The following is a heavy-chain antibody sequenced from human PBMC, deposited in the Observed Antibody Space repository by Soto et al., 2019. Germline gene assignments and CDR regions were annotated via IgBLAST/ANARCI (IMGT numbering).Heavy chain of an antibody. Sequence: HLQLRESGSGLVKPSETLSLTCTVSGDSINSDGHSWSWIRHPPGEALEWIGYIYQTGTTQYNPSLSSRVSISADRSKNQFSLHLTSVTAADTAVYYCARAVFCTDGFCFPNWLDPWGQGILVTVSS. CDR3: ARAVFCTDGFCFPNWLDP. CDR1: GDSINSDGHS. CDR2: IYQTGTT. J-gene: IGHJ5*02. D-gene: IGHD2-8*01. V-gene: IGHV4-30-2*01.